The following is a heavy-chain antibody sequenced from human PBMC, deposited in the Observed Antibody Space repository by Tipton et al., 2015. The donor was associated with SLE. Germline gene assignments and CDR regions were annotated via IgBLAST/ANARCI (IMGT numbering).Heavy chain of an antibody. Sequence: TLSLTCFVSGDSITSDIYYWGWIRQPPGKGLEWIGSVYDSGTTHYNPSLKSRVTILVDTSKNQFSLQLTSVTAADTAAYFCARHHRLVAAGTGHFHHWGQGTLVTVSS. J-gene: IGHJ1*01. D-gene: IGHD2-15*01. CDR2: VYDSGTT. CDR1: GDSITSDIYY. CDR3: ARHHRLVAAGTGHFHH. V-gene: IGHV4-39*07.